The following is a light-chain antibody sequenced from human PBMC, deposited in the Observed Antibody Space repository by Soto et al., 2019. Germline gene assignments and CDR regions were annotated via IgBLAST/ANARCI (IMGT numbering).Light chain of an antibody. Sequence: EIVLTQSPATLSLSPVERVTLSCMASQSVSNSLAWYQQKPGQPPRLLIYDVSNRATGIPARFSGSGSGTDFTLTITSLEPEDFAVYYCQQYNNWPPWTFGQGTKVDI. CDR3: QQYNNWPPWT. CDR2: DVS. CDR1: QSVSNS. J-gene: IGKJ1*01. V-gene: IGKV3-11*01.